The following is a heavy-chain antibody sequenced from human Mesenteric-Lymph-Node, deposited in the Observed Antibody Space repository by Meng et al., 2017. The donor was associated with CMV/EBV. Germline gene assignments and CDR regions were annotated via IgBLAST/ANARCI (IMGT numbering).Heavy chain of an antibody. CDR2: ISYDGKDK. V-gene: IGHV3-30*04. Sequence: GESLKISCAASGFTFSRNAMHWVRQAPGKGLEWVAVISYDGKDKSYADPVKGRFTISRDNSKNTLYLQMNSLRPEDTALYYCAREGSTLRFLGGLDVWGQGTTVTVSS. D-gene: IGHD3-16*01. CDR1: GFTFSRNA. J-gene: IGHJ6*02. CDR3: AREGSTLRFLGGLDV.